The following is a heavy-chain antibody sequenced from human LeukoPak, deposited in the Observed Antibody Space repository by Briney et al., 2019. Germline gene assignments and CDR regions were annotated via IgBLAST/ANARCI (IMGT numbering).Heavy chain of an antibody. CDR2: INSDGSST. CDR1: GFTFSIYW. Sequence: GGSLRLSCAASGFTFSIYWMHWVRQAPGKGLVWVSRINSDGSSTTYADSVKGRFTISRDNAKNTLYLQMNSLRAEDTAVYYCARDDAYCGGDCPKFDFWGQGTLVTVSS. J-gene: IGHJ4*02. V-gene: IGHV3-74*01. D-gene: IGHD2-21*02. CDR3: ARDDAYCGGDCPKFDF.